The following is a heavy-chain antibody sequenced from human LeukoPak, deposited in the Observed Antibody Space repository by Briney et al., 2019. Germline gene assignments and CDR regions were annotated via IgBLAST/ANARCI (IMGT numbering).Heavy chain of an antibody. Sequence: NSSETLSLTCTVSGDSISAYYWSWIRQPPGKGLEWIGEINHSGSTNYNPSLKSRVTISVDTSKNQFSLKLSSVTAADTAVYYCARLVVWGSYRSDYWGQGTLVTVSS. D-gene: IGHD3-16*02. CDR1: GDSISAYY. V-gene: IGHV4-34*01. J-gene: IGHJ4*02. CDR3: ARLVVWGSYRSDY. CDR2: INHSGST.